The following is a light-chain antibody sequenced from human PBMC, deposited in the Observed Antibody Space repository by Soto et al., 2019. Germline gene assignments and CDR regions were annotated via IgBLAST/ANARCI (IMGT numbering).Light chain of an antibody. CDR1: QSVYRND. CDR2: GTS. Sequence: DIVLTQSPSTLSLSLRDRVTLSCRASQSVYRNDLGWYQQKPDHAPRLLVYGTSSRDTGVPDRFSGSGFGTDFTLTISRLQPEDFAVYYCLQYGSSPWTFGQGTKVDIK. V-gene: IGKV3-20*01. J-gene: IGKJ1*01. CDR3: LQYGSSPWT.